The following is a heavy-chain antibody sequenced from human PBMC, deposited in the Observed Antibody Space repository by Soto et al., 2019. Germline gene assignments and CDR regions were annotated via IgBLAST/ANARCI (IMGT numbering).Heavy chain of an antibody. V-gene: IGHV6-1*01. D-gene: IGHD1-26*01. CDR2: TYYRSKWYN. Sequence: SQTLSLTCAISGDSVSSSSVTWHWIRQSPSRGLEWLGRTYYRSKWYNDYAKSVKSRITINPDTSKNQFSLHLNSVTPEDTAVYYCVRLIGNSWLDFWGQGTLVTVSS. CDR3: VRLIGNSWLDF. J-gene: IGHJ5*01. CDR1: GDSVSSSSVT.